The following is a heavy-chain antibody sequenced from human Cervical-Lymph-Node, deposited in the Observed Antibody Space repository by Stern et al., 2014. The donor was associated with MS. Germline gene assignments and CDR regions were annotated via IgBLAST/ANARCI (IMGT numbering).Heavy chain of an antibody. J-gene: IGHJ4*02. CDR3: ARDRTGGYYLDY. CDR2: MWFDGSKD. Sequence: VQLVESGGGVVQPGRSLRLSCGASGFTFSNYGMHWVRQAPGKVLAWVAVMWFDGSKDYNGDSVKGRLTISRDNSKNTLYLQMNSLRAEDTAVYYCARDRTGGYYLDYWGQGTLVTVSS. CDR1: GFTFSNYG. V-gene: IGHV3-33*01.